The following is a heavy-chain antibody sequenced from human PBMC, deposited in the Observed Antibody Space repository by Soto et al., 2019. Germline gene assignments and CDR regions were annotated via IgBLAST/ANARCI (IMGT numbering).Heavy chain of an antibody. CDR2: IYYSGST. V-gene: IGHV4-31*03. J-gene: IGHJ5*02. CDR1: GGSISSGGYY. CDR3: ARAKGGSSWYKVPWFDP. Sequence: SETLSLTCTVSGGSISSGGYYWSWIRQHPGKGLEWIGYIYYSGSTYYNPSLKSRVTISVDTSKNQFSLKLSSVTAADTAVYYCARAKGGSSWYKVPWFDPWGQGTLVTVSS. D-gene: IGHD6-13*01.